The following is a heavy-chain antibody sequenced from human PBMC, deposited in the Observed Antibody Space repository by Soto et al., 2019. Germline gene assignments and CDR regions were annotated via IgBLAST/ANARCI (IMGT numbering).Heavy chain of an antibody. CDR3: ARVYNWNSSL. Sequence: QVQLQESGPRLVKPSQTLLLTCTFSGRSISSGGYYWSWIRQHPGKGLEWIGYIYYTGSTHYNRSRKRRVTISVDTSKNQFSLKLSSVTAADTAVYYCARVYNWNSSLWGQGTLVTVSS. V-gene: IGHV4-31*03. CDR1: GRSISSGGYY. J-gene: IGHJ4*02. D-gene: IGHD1-1*01. CDR2: IYYTGST.